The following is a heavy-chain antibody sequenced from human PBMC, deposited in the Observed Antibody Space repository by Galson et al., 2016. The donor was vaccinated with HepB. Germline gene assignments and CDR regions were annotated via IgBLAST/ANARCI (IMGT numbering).Heavy chain of an antibody. CDR2: ITGSGGST. V-gene: IGHV3-23*01. J-gene: IGHJ4*02. D-gene: IGHD4-11*01. Sequence: SLRLSCAASGFTFGSYAMSWVRQAPGKRLEWVSTITGSGGSTYYADSVKGRYIISRDNSKNTVHLQTNTLRAEDTAVYYCAISPTLTTLDYWGQGTLVTVSS. CDR1: GFTFGSYA. CDR3: AISPTLTTLDY.